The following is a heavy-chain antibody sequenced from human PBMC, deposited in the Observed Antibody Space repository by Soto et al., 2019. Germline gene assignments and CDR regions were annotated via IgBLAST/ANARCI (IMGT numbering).Heavy chain of an antibody. J-gene: IGHJ4*01. CDR2: INAGHGNT. D-gene: IGHD2-15*01. Sequence: ASVKVSCKASGYIFTSYAMKWVRQAPGQRLEWMGWINAGHGNTKYSQKFQGRVTITRDTSANTAYMELSSLRSEDTAVYYCASSQDAFDYWGQGTMVTVSS. CDR3: ASSQDAFDY. CDR1: GYIFTSYA. V-gene: IGHV1-3*01.